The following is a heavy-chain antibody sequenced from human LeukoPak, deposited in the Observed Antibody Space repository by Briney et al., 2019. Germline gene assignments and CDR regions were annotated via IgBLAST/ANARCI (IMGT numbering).Heavy chain of an antibody. CDR3: ARDPVIPTAASNWYFDL. CDR1: GFTVSSNY. CDR2: IYSGGST. Sequence: GGSLRLSCAASGFTVSSNYMNWVRQAPGKGLEWVSIIYSGGSTYYADSVKGRFTISRDISKNTLHLQMNSLRAEDTAVYYCARDPVIPTAASNWYFDLWGRGTLATVSS. J-gene: IGHJ2*01. D-gene: IGHD6-13*01. V-gene: IGHV3-53*01.